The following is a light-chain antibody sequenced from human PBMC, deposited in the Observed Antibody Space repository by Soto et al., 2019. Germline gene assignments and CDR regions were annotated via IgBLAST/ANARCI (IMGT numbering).Light chain of an antibody. V-gene: IGKV1-5*03. CDR2: QAS. CDR1: QSISTW. J-gene: IGKJ1*01. Sequence: DIQMTQSPSTLSASVGDRVTITCRASQSISTWLAWYQKKPGKAPKLLIYQASSLESGAPSRFSGRGSGTEFILTIASLQPDDFATYYCQHYNSYSETFGQGTKVEIK. CDR3: QHYNSYSET.